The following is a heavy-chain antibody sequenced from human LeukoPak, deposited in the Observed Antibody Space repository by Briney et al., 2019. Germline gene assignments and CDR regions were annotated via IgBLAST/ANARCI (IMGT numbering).Heavy chain of an antibody. D-gene: IGHD3-22*01. J-gene: IGHJ3*02. V-gene: IGHV1-69*05. CDR3: ARVWPHYYDSSGPPGAFDI. CDR1: GGTFSSYA. Sequence: GASVKVSCKASGGTFSSYAISWVRQAPGQGLEWMGGIIPILGTANYAQKFQGRVTITTDESTSTAYMELSSLRSEDTAVYYCARVWPHYYDSSGPPGAFDIWGQGTMVTVSS. CDR2: IIPILGTA.